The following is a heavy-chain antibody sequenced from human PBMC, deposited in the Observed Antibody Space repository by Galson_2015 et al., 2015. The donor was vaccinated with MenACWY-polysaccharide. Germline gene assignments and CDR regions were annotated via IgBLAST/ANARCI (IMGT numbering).Heavy chain of an antibody. D-gene: IGHD2-15*01. CDR2: VYNSDIT. V-gene: IGHV4-59*01. J-gene: IGHJ3*02. CDR1: GGSISGSY. CDR3: ATDPQSFDGTPYDAFYS. Sequence: SETLSLTCNVSGGSISGSYWNWIRQPPGKGLEWIGYVYNSDITNYSPSLKSRVTISVDTSKNQFSLRLTSVTAADTAVYYCATDPQSFDGTPYDAFYSWGHGTMVTVSA.